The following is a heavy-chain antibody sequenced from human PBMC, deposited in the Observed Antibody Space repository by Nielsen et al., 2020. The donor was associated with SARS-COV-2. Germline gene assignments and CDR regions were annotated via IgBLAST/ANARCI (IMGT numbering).Heavy chain of an antibody. CDR3: ARFGRIVDVGGGATFPDVFDV. D-gene: IGHD1-26*01. CDR1: GFTFTSHA. V-gene: IGHV3-23*01. Sequence: GGSLRLSCAASGFTFTSHAMTWVRQAPAKGLEWVSGIRGSGEKTYYADSVKGRFTISRDNSKNTLHLQMNSLRVEDTAVYFCARFGRIVDVGGGATFPDVFDVWGQETMVTVSS. J-gene: IGHJ3*01. CDR2: IRGSGEKT.